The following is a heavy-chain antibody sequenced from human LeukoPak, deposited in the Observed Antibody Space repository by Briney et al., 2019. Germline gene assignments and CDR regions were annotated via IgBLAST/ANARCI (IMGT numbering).Heavy chain of an antibody. CDR3: AREDGSGSYRWFDP. CDR2: IYSGGNT. D-gene: IGHD3-10*01. Sequence: GGSLRLSCAASGFTVSSNYMNWVRQAPGQGLEWVSVIYSGGNTYYADSVKGRFTISRDNSKNTLSLQMNSLRAEDTAVYYCAREDGSGSYRWFDPWGQGTLVTVSS. CDR1: GFTVSSNY. J-gene: IGHJ5*02. V-gene: IGHV3-53*01.